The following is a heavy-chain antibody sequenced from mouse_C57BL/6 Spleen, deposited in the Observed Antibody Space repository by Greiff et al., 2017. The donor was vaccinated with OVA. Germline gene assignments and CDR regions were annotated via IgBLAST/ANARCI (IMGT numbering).Heavy chain of an antibody. CDR1: GYSITSGYY. J-gene: IGHJ3*01. V-gene: IGHV3-6*01. Sequence: EVHLVESGPGLVKPSQSLSLTCSVTGYSITSGYYWNWIRQFPGNKLEWMGYISYDGSNNYNPSLKNRISITRDTSKNQFFLKLNSVTTEDTATYYCARGIGYGFAYWGQGTLVTVSA. CDR3: ARGIGYGFAY. CDR2: ISYDGSN. D-gene: IGHD1-2*01.